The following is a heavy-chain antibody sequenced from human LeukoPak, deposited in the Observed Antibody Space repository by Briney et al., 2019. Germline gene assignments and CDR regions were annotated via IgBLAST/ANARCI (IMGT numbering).Heavy chain of an antibody. CDR3: AREGRNDAFDI. J-gene: IGHJ3*02. Sequence: GGSLRLSCAASGFTVRSYGIHWVRQAPGKGLEYVSAISANGGSTYYANSVEGRFTISRDTYKNTLYLQMGSLRAEDMAVYYCAREGRNDAFDIWGQGTMVTVSS. CDR2: ISANGGST. V-gene: IGHV3-64*01. CDR1: GFTVRSYG. D-gene: IGHD1-26*01.